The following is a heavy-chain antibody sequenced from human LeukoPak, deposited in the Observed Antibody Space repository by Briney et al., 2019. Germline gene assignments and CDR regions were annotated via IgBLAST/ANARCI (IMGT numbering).Heavy chain of an antibody. V-gene: IGHV3-21*01. CDR1: GFTFSSYS. CDR2: ISSSGTYM. D-gene: IGHD4-17*01. CDR3: ARVDYADYAPNFDY. Sequence: GGSLRLSCAVSGFTFSSYSMNWVRQAPEKGLEGVSSISSSGTYMFYADSVKGRCTISRDNAKNSLYLQINSLRADDTAVYYCARVDYADYAPNFDYWGQGTLVTVSS. J-gene: IGHJ4*02.